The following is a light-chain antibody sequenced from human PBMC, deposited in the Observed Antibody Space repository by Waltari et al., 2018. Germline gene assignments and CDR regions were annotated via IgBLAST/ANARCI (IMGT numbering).Light chain of an antibody. CDR3: SLSGGINNFVV. V-gene: IGLV2-8*01. CDR2: GVT. Sequence: QSALTQPPSASGSPGQSVTISCTGASSDRNFNSVSWYQQHPGKAPNIIIYGVTKRPSGVPGRISGSKSGNTASLTVSGLQVEDEAHYYCSLSGGINNFVVFGGGTKLTVL. J-gene: IGLJ2*01. CDR1: SSDRNFNS.